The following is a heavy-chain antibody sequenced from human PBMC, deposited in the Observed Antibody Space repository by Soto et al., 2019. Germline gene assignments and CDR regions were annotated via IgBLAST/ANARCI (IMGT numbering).Heavy chain of an antibody. CDR2: IYRTGST. CDR3: ASRDPGTSADY. D-gene: IGHD1-7*01. Sequence: ASETLSLTCAVSGGSFTSNNWCTWVRQPPGQGLEWIGEIYRTGSTNYNPSLKSRVTISLDKSENQFSLKVTSLTAADTAVYYCASRDPGTSADYWGQGTLVTVSS. CDR1: GGSFTSNNW. V-gene: IGHV4-4*02. J-gene: IGHJ4*02.